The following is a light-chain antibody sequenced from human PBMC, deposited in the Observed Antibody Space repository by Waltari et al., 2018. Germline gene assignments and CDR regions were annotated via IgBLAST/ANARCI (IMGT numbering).Light chain of an antibody. CDR1: SSNIGAGYD. V-gene: IGLV1-40*01. Sequence: QSVLTQPPSVSGAPGQRVTISCTGSSSNIGAGYDVHWYQQPPGTAPKLLSYGNSNRPSGVPDRFSGSKSGPSASLAITGLQAEDEADYYCQSYDSSLSGFYVFGTGTKVTVL. CDR2: GNS. J-gene: IGLJ1*01. CDR3: QSYDSSLSGFYV.